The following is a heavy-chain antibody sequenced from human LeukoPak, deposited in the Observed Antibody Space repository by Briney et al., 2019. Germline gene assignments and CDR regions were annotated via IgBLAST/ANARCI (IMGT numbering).Heavy chain of an antibody. V-gene: IGHV4-4*07. CDR2: IYTSGST. CDR3: AREYDYVWGSYRRFDY. Sequence: SETLSVTCTVPGDSISRDYWSWIRQTAGKGLERIWRIYTSGSTNYNPSLKSRVTMSVDTSKNQFSLKLSSVTAADTAVYYCAREYDYVWGSYRRFDYWGQGTLVTVSS. D-gene: IGHD3-16*02. CDR1: GDSISRDY. J-gene: IGHJ4*02.